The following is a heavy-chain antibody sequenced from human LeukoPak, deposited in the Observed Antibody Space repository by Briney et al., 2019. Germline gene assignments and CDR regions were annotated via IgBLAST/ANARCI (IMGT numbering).Heavy chain of an antibody. CDR1: GFTFNNYW. CDR2: ISGSGGST. D-gene: IGHD2-2*02. J-gene: IGHJ4*02. CDR3: AKALVGYCSSTSCYTPFDY. Sequence: GGSLRLSCVASGFTFNNYWMSWVRQAPGKGLEWVSAISGSGGSTYYADSVKGRFTISRDNSKNTLYLQMNSLRAEDTAVYYCAKALVGYCSSTSCYTPFDYWGQGTLVTVSS. V-gene: IGHV3-23*01.